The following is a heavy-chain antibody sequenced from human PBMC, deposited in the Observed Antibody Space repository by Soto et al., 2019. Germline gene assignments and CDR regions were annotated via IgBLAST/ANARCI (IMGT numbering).Heavy chain of an antibody. D-gene: IGHD6-25*01. CDR3: AKFFVETGSNSGWPWSFRY. CDR2: ISGSGGTT. J-gene: IGHJ4*02. Sequence: EVQLLESGGGLVQPGRSLRLSCAASGFTFSNYAMSWVRQAPGQGLDWVSAISGSGGTTYYADSVKGRVTISRDNSKNTLFLQMNSLRAEDAAVYYCAKFFVETGSNSGWPWSFRYWGQGTLVTVSS. CDR1: GFTFSNYA. V-gene: IGHV3-23*01.